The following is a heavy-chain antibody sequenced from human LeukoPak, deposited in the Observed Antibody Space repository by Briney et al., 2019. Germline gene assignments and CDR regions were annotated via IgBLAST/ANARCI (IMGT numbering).Heavy chain of an antibody. J-gene: IGHJ6*03. Sequence: PGGSLRLSCAASGFTFSSYWMSWVRQAPGKGLEWVANIKQDGSEKYYVDSVKGRFTISRGNAKNSLYLQMNSLRAEDTAVYYCARDAIVVVPAAMWYYYYMDVWGKGTTVTVSS. CDR3: ARDAIVVVPAAMWYYYYMDV. V-gene: IGHV3-7*01. CDR2: IKQDGSEK. D-gene: IGHD2-2*01. CDR1: GFTFSSYW.